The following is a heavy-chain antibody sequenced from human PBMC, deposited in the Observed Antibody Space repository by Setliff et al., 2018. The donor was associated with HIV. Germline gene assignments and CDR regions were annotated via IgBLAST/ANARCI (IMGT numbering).Heavy chain of an antibody. Sequence: SETLSLTCSVSGDSISSGSYFWGWLRQLPGKGLEWIGNIYSTGFAYYTPSLTSRPAISVDTSKNQFPLRLSSVTAADPALYYCATYLLRFHPGDTGVAAGYYFDYWGQGTLVTVSS. J-gene: IGHJ4*02. CDR3: ATYLLRFHPGDTGVAAGYYFDY. CDR2: IYSTGFA. V-gene: IGHV4-31*02. D-gene: IGHD2-15*01. CDR1: GDSISSGSYF.